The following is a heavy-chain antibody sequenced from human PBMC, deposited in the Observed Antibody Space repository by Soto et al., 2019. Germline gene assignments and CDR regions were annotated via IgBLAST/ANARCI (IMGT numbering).Heavy chain of an antibody. CDR3: ARPTQYYDILSGYYNVDDFDI. CDR2: IYPGDSDT. Sequence: PGESLKISCKGSGYSFTSYWIGWVCQMPGKGLEWMGIIYPGDSDTRYSPSFQGQVTISADKSISTAYLQWRSHKASDSAMYYCARPTQYYDILSGYYNVDDFDIWGQGTMLTVSS. J-gene: IGHJ3*02. D-gene: IGHD3-9*01. CDR1: GYSFTSYW. V-gene: IGHV5-51*01.